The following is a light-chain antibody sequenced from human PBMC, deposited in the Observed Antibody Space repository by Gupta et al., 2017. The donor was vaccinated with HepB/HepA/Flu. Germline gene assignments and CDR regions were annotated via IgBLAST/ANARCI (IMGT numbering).Light chain of an antibody. V-gene: IGLV2-14*03. J-gene: IGLJ1*01. CDR2: DVS. CDR1: SSDVGDYHY. CDR3: SSYTSSNTPLYV. Sequence: SALTQPASVSGSPGQSITIPCTGTSSDVGDYHYVSWYQQHPGKAPKLMIYDVSYRPSGVSNRFSGSKSGNTASLTISGLQAEDEADYYCSSYTSSNTPLYVFGTGTKVTVL.